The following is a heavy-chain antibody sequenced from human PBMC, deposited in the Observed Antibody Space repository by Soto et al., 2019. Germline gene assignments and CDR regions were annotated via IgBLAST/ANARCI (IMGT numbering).Heavy chain of an antibody. V-gene: IGHV3-33*01. CDR3: AREFARRSWAAVSYYYYGMDV. CDR2: IWYDGSNK. CDR1: GFTFSSYG. J-gene: IGHJ6*02. D-gene: IGHD6-13*01. Sequence: QVQLVESGGGVVQPGRSLRLSCAASGFTFSSYGMHWVRQAPGKGLEWVAVIWYDGSNKYYADSVKGRFTISRDNSKNTLYLQMNSLGAEDTAVYYCAREFARRSWAAVSYYYYGMDVWGQGTTVTVSS.